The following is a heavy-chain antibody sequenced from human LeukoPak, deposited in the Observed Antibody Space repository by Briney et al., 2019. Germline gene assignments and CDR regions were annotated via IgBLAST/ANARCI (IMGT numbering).Heavy chain of an antibody. CDR1: GFTFSSYA. D-gene: IGHD3-10*01. CDR2: ISGSGGST. J-gene: IGHJ3*02. Sequence: PGGSLRLSCAASGFTFSSYAMSWVRQAPGKGLEWVSAISGSGGSTYYADSVKGRFTISRDNSKNTLYLQMNSLRAEDTAVYYCASRGRITMVRGVLTTPDAFDIWGQGTMITVSS. CDR3: ASRGRITMVRGVLTTPDAFDI. V-gene: IGHV3-23*01.